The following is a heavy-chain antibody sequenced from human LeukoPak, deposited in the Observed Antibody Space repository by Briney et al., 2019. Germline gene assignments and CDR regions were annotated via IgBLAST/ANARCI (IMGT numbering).Heavy chain of an antibody. J-gene: IGHJ5*02. D-gene: IGHD6-19*01. V-gene: IGHV4-39*07. Sequence: SETLSLTCTVSGGSIYSSRYYWGWVRQPPGKGLEWIGCIYFSGTTSYNPSLKSRVTISLDTSKNQFSLNVRSATAADTAVYYCARSQARLSWFDPWGQGILVTVSS. CDR3: ARSQARLSWFDP. CDR2: IYFSGTT. CDR1: GGSIYSSRYY.